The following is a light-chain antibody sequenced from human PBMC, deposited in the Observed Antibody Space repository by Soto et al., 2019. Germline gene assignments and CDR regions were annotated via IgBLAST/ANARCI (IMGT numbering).Light chain of an antibody. Sequence: EIVLTQSPATLSLSAGERATLSCRASQSVSNNYLAWYQQKPGQAPRLLIYGASNRATGIPDRFSGSGSGTGFTLTISRLEPEDFAVYYCQQYGSSGTFGQGTKVDIK. CDR1: QSVSNNY. J-gene: IGKJ1*01. CDR3: QQYGSSGT. V-gene: IGKV3-20*01. CDR2: GAS.